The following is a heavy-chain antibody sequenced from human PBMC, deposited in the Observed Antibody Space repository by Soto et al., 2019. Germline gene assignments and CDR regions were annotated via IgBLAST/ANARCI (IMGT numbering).Heavy chain of an antibody. CDR2: IYYTGAT. CDR3: AREDRDDNRGPGN. Sequence: SETLSLTCSVFGGSIRSTRYYWGWVRQPPGKGLEWLGSIYYTGATQHNPSLEGRVTMSVDTSMNQFSLKLRFVTAADSAIYYCAREDRDDNRGPGNWGQGTLVTVSS. CDR1: GGSIRSTRYY. V-gene: IGHV4-39*02. D-gene: IGHD1-1*01. J-gene: IGHJ1*01.